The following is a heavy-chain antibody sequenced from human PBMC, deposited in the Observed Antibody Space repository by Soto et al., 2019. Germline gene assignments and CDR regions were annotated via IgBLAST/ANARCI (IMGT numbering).Heavy chain of an antibody. D-gene: IGHD1-1*01. CDR2: IWYDGSNK. CDR1: GFTFSSYG. Sequence: QVQLVESGGGVVQPGRSLRLSCAASGFTFSSYGMHWVRQAPGKGLEWVAVIWYDGSNKYYADSVKGRFTISRDNSKNTLYLQMNRLRAEDTAVYYCARVRWEPPDEGYYGMDVWGQGTTVTVSS. CDR3: ARVRWEPPDEGYYGMDV. J-gene: IGHJ6*02. V-gene: IGHV3-33*01.